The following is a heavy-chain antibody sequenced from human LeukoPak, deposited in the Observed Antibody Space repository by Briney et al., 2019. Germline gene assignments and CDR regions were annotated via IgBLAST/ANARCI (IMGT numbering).Heavy chain of an antibody. D-gene: IGHD5-18*01. J-gene: IGHJ2*01. CDR3: ARDTGWYFDL. Sequence: GGSLRLSCAASGFTFSSYSMNWVRQAPGKGLEWVSSISSSSTYIDYADSVKGRFTISRDNAKNTLSLQMISLRAEDTAVYYCARDTGWYFDLWGRGTLVTVSS. CDR1: GFTFSSYS. V-gene: IGHV3-21*01. CDR2: ISSSSTYI.